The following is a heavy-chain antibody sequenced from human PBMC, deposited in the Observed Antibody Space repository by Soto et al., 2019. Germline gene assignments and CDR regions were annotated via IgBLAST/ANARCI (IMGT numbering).Heavy chain of an antibody. D-gene: IGHD5-18*01. Sequence: EVQLVESGGGLVQPGGSLRLSCAASGFTFSSYSMNWVRQAPGKGLEWVSYISSSSSTIYYADSVKGRFTISRDNAKNSLYLQMNSLRDEDTAVYYCAVSASQGYPSGDYWGQGTLVTVSS. CDR2: ISSSSSTI. CDR3: AVSASQGYPSGDY. CDR1: GFTFSSYS. J-gene: IGHJ4*02. V-gene: IGHV3-48*02.